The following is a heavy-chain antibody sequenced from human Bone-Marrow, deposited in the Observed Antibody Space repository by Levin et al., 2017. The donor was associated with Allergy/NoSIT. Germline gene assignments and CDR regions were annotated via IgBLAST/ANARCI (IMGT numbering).Heavy chain of an antibody. Sequence: SCAASGFTFSNYATTWVRQAPGKGLDWVSSISGSGYDKHYADSVKGRFTISRDNSKNTLYLQMNSLRAEDTAVYYCAKEIGARPRGMDVWGQGTTVTVSS. CDR2: ISGSGYDK. CDR1: GFTFSNYA. J-gene: IGHJ6*02. V-gene: IGHV3-23*01. CDR3: AKEIGARPRGMDV. D-gene: IGHD6-6*01.